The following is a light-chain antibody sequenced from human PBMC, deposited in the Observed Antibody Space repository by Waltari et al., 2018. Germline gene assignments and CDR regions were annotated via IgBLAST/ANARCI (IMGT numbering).Light chain of an antibody. CDR2: AAS. V-gene: IGKV1-8*01. CDR3: QQYYSYPRT. J-gene: IGKJ1*01. Sequence: AIRITQSPSSLSASTGDRVTITCRASQGIGSYLAWYQQKPGKAPKHLIYAASTLQSGVPSRFSGSGSGTDFTLTISCLQSEDFATYYCQQYYSYPRTFGQGTKVEIK. CDR1: QGIGSY.